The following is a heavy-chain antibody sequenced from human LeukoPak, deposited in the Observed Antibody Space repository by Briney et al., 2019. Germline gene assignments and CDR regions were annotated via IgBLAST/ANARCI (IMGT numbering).Heavy chain of an antibody. CDR1: GFTVRSKY. J-gene: IGHJ4*02. CDR2: ILTGDNT. Sequence: PGGSLRLSCAASGFTVRSKYMSWVRQAPGKGPEWVSVILTGDNTYYSDSVRGRFTISRDHSRNTLYLQMNNLRAEDTAVYYYATELRSVGGYFDYWGQGTLVTVSS. D-gene: IGHD3-3*01. CDR3: ATELRSVGGYFDY. V-gene: IGHV3-53*01.